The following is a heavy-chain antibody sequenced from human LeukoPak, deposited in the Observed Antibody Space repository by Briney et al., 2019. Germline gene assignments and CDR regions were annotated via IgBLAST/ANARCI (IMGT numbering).Heavy chain of an antibody. CDR3: ARGGRGDAYSDY. V-gene: IGHV1-2*06. J-gene: IGHJ4*02. CDR1: GFSFTGYY. Sequence: ASVKVSCKTSGFSFTGYYLQWVRQAPGQGLERMGRINPDSGGTNYAQKFQGRVTMTRDTSINTAYLDLKSLRSDDTAVYYCARGGRGDAYSDYWGQGTLVIVSS. D-gene: IGHD5-24*01. CDR2: INPDSGGT.